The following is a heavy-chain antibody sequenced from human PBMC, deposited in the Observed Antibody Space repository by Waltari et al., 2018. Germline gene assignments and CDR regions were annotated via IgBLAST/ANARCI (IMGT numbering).Heavy chain of an antibody. V-gene: IGHV4-39*07. D-gene: IGHD3-10*01. J-gene: IGHJ4*02. CDR1: GGSISSSSYY. CDR3: ARVGGITMVQGVNY. CDR2: SYYSGST. Sequence: QLQLQESGPGLVKPSETLSLTCTVSGGSISSSSYYWGWIRQPPGKGLEWIGSSYYSGSTYYNPSLKSRVTISVDTSKNQFSLKLSSVTAADTAVYYCARVGGITMVQGVNYWGQGTLVTVSS.